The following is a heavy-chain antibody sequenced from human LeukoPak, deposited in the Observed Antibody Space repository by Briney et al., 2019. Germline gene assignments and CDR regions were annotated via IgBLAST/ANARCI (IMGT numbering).Heavy chain of an antibody. CDR3: AKAQDVVPAAMGLDY. J-gene: IGHJ4*02. V-gene: IGHV3-23*01. D-gene: IGHD2-2*01. Sequence: GGSLRLSCAASGFTFSSYAMSWVREAPGKGVEWVSDISGSGGSTYYADSVKGRFTISRDNSKNTLYLQMNSLRAEDTAVYYCAKAQDVVPAAMGLDYWGQGTLVTVSS. CDR2: ISGSGGST. CDR1: GFTFSSYA.